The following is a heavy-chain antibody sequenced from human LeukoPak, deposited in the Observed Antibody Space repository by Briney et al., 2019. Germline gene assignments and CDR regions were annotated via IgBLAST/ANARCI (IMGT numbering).Heavy chain of an antibody. CDR2: IYGADGT. D-gene: IGHD2-15*01. V-gene: IGHV3-53*01. J-gene: IGHJ4*02. CDR3: TTTGCSGGSCYSDY. Sequence: PGGSLRLSCAASGFSVSTKYMSWVRQAPGKGLEWVSVIYGADGTYYADSVKGRFTISRDDSKNTLYLQMNSLKTEDTAVYYCTTTGCSGGSCYSDYWGQGTLVTVSS. CDR1: GFSVSTKY.